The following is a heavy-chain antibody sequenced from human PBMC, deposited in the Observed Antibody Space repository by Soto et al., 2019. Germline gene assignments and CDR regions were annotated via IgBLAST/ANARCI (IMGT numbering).Heavy chain of an antibody. D-gene: IGHD1-1*01. J-gene: IGHJ6*02. Sequence: HPGGSLRLSCAASGFTFSSYAMSWVRQAPGKGLEWVSAISGSGGSTYYADSVKGRFTISRDNSKNTLYLQMNSLRAEDTAVYYCAKIQGYYYYYYGMDVWGQGTTVTVSS. CDR2: ISGSGGST. CDR3: AKIQGYYYYYYGMDV. V-gene: IGHV3-23*01. CDR1: GFTFSSYA.